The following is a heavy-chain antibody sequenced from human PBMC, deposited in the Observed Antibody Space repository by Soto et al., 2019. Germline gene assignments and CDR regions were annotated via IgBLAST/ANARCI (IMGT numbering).Heavy chain of an antibody. D-gene: IGHD1-1*01. Sequence: PGESLKISCEGSGYNFPYFWITWVRQMPGKGLEWMGTIDPSDSYTDYSPSFQGHVSSSADKSSSTAYLQWSSLKASDTAMYYCARHKKLAERLSALHYWGQGTTVTVYS. CDR3: ARHKKLAERLSALHY. V-gene: IGHV5-10-1*01. J-gene: IGHJ4*02. CDR2: IDPSDSYT. CDR1: GYNFPYFW.